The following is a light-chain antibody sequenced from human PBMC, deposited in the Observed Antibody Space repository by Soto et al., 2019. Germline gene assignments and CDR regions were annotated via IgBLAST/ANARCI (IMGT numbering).Light chain of an antibody. J-gene: IGKJ5*01. CDR1: QSLTNSF. Sequence: EFVVTQSPGTLSLSRCEIATLSCGASQSLTNSFIAWYQQRPGQAPRLLIYDTSSRANGIPDRFSGSGSGTDFTLTISRLETEDFAVFYCQQYGTSEIIFGQGTRLEIK. CDR2: DTS. CDR3: QQYGTSEII. V-gene: IGKV3-20*01.